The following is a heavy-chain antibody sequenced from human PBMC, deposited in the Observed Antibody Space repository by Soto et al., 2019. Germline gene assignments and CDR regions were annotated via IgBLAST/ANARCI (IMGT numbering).Heavy chain of an antibody. D-gene: IGHD1-26*01. CDR3: ARGRKWELLDY. J-gene: IGHJ4*02. CDR2: IWYDGSNK. Sequence: GGSLRLSCAASGFTFSSYGMHWVRQAPGKGLEWVAVIWYDGSNKYYADSVKGRFTISRDNSKNTLYLQMNSLRAEDTAVYYCARGRKWELLDYWGQGTLVTVSS. V-gene: IGHV3-33*01. CDR1: GFTFSSYG.